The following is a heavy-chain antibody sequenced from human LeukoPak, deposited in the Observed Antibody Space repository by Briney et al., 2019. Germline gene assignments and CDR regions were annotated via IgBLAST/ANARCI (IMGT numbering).Heavy chain of an antibody. D-gene: IGHD3-22*01. V-gene: IGHV3-53*01. CDR3: ARGWHYYDSSGYYWYYFDY. CDR2: IYNGGST. Sequence: GSLILSCAASGFTVISNYLSWVRRAPGKGLEWGSVIYNGGSTYYADSVKGRFTISRDNSKNTLYLQMNSLRAEDTAVYYCARGWHYYDSSGYYWYYFDYWGQGTLVTVSS. J-gene: IGHJ4*02. CDR1: GFTVISNY.